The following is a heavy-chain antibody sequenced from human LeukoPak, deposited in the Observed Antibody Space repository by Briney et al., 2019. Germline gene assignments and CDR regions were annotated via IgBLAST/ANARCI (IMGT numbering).Heavy chain of an antibody. CDR3: AREPSYDFLPYYMDV. CDR1: GFTFSSYW. V-gene: IGHV3-7*01. J-gene: IGHJ6*03. Sequence: GGSLRLSCAASGFTFSSYWMSWVRQAPGKGLEWVANIKQDGSEKYYVDSVKGRFTISRDNAKNSLYLQMNSLRAEDTAVYYCAREPSYDFLPYYMDVWGKGTTVAVSS. CDR2: IKQDGSEK. D-gene: IGHD3-3*01.